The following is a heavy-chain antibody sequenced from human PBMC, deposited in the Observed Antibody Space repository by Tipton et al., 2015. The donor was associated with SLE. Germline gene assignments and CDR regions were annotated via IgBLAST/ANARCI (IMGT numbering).Heavy chain of an antibody. CDR2: INSDSSST. CDR3: TRAPVQYYTIDV. CDR1: GFTFYNYW. V-gene: IGHV3-74*01. J-gene: IGHJ6*02. Sequence: SLRLSCAASGFTFYNYWMHWVRQAPGKGLVWVSRINSDSSSTSYADSVKGRFTISRDNAKNTFYLQMNGLRAEDTAVYYCTRAPVQYYTIDVWGQGTTVTVSS.